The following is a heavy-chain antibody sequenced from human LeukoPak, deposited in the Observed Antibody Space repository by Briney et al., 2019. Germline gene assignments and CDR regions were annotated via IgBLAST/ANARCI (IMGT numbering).Heavy chain of an antibody. CDR3: ARDDGPAYCGVDCYSNFDY. CDR2: ISNSGSYI. Sequence: PGGSLRLSCAASGFTFSSYNTNWVRQAAGKGLEWVSSISNSGSYIYYADPVRGRFTISRDNAKNSLYLQMNSLRAEDTAVYYCARDDGPAYCGVDCYSNFDYWGQGTLVTVSS. CDR1: GFTFSSYN. J-gene: IGHJ4*02. D-gene: IGHD2-21*02. V-gene: IGHV3-21*01.